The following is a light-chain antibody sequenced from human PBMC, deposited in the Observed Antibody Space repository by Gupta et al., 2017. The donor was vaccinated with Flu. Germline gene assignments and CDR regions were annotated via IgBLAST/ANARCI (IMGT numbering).Light chain of an antibody. CDR1: ESVSSY. CDR2: GAS. Sequence: GERATLSCRASESVSSYLAWYQQTPGQAPRLLFYGASARATGFPARFSASGSGTEFTLTISSLQSGDFAVYYCQQYKNWPYTFGQGTKLEIK. J-gene: IGKJ2*01. V-gene: IGKV3-15*01. CDR3: QQYKNWPYT.